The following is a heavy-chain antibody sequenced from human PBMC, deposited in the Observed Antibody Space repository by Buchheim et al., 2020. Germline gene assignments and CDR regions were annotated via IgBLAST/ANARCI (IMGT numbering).Heavy chain of an antibody. CDR2: INTDGSTT. CDR3: ASHSSSKA. J-gene: IGHJ4*02. Sequence: EVHLVESGGELVQPGGSLRLSCAASGFIFSKYWIQWVRHAPGKGLERVSFINTDGSTTGYADSVKGRFTISRDNARTTVYLHMTSLRVEDTAVYYCASHSSSKAWGQGTL. V-gene: IGHV3-74*01. CDR1: GFIFSKYW. D-gene: IGHD6-6*01.